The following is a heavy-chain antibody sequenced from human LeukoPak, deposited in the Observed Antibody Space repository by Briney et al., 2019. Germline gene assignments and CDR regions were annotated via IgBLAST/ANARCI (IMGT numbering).Heavy chain of an antibody. CDR1: GYILSNYD. V-gene: IGHV1-8*01. Sequence: ASVKVSCKASGYILSNYDIHWVRQATGQGLKWMGWMNPNRGHTGYAEKFQGRVTMTRNTSISTAYMELSNLRSEDTAVYFCARFGIGYCSGGNCSGWLDPWGQGTLVTVSS. CDR3: ARFGIGYCSGGNCSGWLDP. J-gene: IGHJ5*02. CDR2: MNPNRGHT. D-gene: IGHD2-15*01.